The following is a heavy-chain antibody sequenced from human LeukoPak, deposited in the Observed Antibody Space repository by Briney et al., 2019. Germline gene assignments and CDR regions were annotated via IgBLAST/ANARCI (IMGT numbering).Heavy chain of an antibody. CDR3: VRAGTVTTPHFFDY. J-gene: IGHJ4*02. Sequence: TGGSLRLSCAASGFTFSDHYMDWVRQAPGKGLEWVGRLRNKANSYTTEYAASVKGRFTISRDDSKNSLYLQMNSLKTEDTAVYFCVRAGTVTTPHFFDYWGQGTPVTVSS. CDR1: GFTFSDHY. V-gene: IGHV3-72*01. CDR2: LRNKANSYTT. D-gene: IGHD4-11*01.